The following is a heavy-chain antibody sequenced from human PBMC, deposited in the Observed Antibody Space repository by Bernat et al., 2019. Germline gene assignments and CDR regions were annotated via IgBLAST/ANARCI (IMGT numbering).Heavy chain of an antibody. J-gene: IGHJ6*02. V-gene: IGHV3-33*01. Sequence: QVQVVESGGGVVQPGRSLRLSCEASKFTFSSYGMHWVRQAPGKGLEWVAVIWYDGSNENYADSVKGRFTISRDNSKNTLNLQMNSLRAEDTAVYYCARVSLYGAPASGMDVWGQGTTVTVSS. CDR3: ARVSLYGAPASGMDV. D-gene: IGHD4-17*01. CDR1: KFTFSSYG. CDR2: IWYDGSNE.